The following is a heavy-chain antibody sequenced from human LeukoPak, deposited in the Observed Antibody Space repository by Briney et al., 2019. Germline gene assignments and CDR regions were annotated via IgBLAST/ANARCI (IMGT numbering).Heavy chain of an antibody. J-gene: IGHJ4*02. V-gene: IGHV3-33*01. CDR3: ARGHIVVVPAARACSGGSCYPDTAMAKGGFFDY. Sequence: GGSLRLSCAASGFTFSSYGMHWVRQAPGKGLEWVAVIWYDGSNKYYADSVKGRFIISRDNSKNTLYLQMNSLRAEDTAVYYCARGHIVVVPAARACSGGSCYPDTAMAKGGFFDYWGQGTLVTVSS. D-gene: IGHD2-2*01. CDR2: IWYDGSNK. CDR1: GFTFSSYG.